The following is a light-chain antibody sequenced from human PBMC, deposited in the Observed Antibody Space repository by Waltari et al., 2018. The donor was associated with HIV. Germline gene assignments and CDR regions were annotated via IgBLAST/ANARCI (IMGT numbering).Light chain of an antibody. V-gene: IGKV1-5*01. CDR2: EAS. Sequence: DIQMTQSPTTLSASVGDRVTMSCRASQSVNRWLAWYQHKPGTAPKLLIYEASSLEVRVPSRFSGSGSDTDFTLTIDNQHPADFATYYCQQYEDYPLTFGGGTKVDIK. J-gene: IGKJ4*01. CDR3: QQYEDYPLT. CDR1: QSVNRW.